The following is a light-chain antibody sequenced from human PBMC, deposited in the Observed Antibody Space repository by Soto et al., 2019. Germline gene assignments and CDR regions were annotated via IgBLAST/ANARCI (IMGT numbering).Light chain of an antibody. V-gene: IGKV3-15*01. CDR2: DAS. J-gene: IGKJ1*01. CDR1: QSVSNN. CDR3: QQYNNWPPWT. Sequence: ILMTQSPATLSVSPRERATLSCRASQSVSNNLAWYQQKPGQAPRLLIYDASTRATGIPARSSGSGSGTEFTLTISGLQSEDFAVYYCQQYNNWPPWTFGQGTKVEIK.